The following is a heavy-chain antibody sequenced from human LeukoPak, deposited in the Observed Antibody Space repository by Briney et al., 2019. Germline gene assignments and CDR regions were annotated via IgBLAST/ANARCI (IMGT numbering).Heavy chain of an antibody. Sequence: SVKVSCKASGGTFSSYAISWVRQAPGQGLEWMGGIIPIFGTANYAQKFQGRVTITADESTSTAYMELSSLRSEDTAVYYCARDHYYDSSGCRQGNWFDPWGQGTLVTVSS. J-gene: IGHJ5*02. CDR1: GGTFSSYA. D-gene: IGHD3-22*01. V-gene: IGHV1-69*13. CDR2: IIPIFGTA. CDR3: ARDHYYDSSGCRQGNWFDP.